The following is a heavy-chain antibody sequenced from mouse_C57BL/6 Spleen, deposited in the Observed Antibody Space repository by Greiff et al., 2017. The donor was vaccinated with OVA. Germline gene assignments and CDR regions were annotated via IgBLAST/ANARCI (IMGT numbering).Heavy chain of an antibody. V-gene: IGHV5-17*01. Sequence: EVQLVESGGGLVKPGGSLKLSCAASGFTFSDYGMHWVRQAPEKGLEWVAYISSGSSTLYYADTVKGRFTISRDNAKNTLFLQMTSLRSEDTAMYYCATRTGFDYWGQGTTLTVSS. CDR1: GFTFSDYG. J-gene: IGHJ2*01. CDR2: ISSGSSTL. CDR3: ATRTGFDY. D-gene: IGHD4-1*01.